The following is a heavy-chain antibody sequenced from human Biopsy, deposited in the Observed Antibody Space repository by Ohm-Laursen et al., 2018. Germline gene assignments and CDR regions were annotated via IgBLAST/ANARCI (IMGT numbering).Heavy chain of an antibody. J-gene: IGHJ6*02. CDR2: IYSSGSI. D-gene: IGHD5-24*01. Sequence: SQTLSLTCTVSGGSISTYYWTWIRQPPGKGLEWLGYIYSSGSINYNPSLQRRVTISVDTSKSQFSLKLTSVTAADTAVYYCARVMTTIGYYYAMDVWGQGTTVTVSS. CDR3: ARVMTTIGYYYAMDV. V-gene: IGHV4-59*01. CDR1: GGSISTYY.